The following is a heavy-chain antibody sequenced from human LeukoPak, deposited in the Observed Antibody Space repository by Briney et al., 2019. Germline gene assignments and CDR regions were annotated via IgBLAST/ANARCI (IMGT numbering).Heavy chain of an antibody. CDR1: GFTFSTYL. J-gene: IGHJ5*02. CDR3: ASLGTLVP. V-gene: IGHV3-74*03. D-gene: IGHD3-9*01. CDR2: INTDGSIT. Sequence: GGSLRLSCAASGFTFSTYLMHWVRQAPGKGLVWVSRINTDGSITTYADSVKGRFTISRDNAKNTLYLQMNSLRDEDTAVYYCASLGTLVPWGQGTLVTVSS.